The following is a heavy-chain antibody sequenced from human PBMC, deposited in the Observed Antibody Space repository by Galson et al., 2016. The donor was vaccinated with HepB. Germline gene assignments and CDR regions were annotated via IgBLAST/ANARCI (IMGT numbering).Heavy chain of an antibody. V-gene: IGHV3-30*18. J-gene: IGHJ6*02. D-gene: IGHD1-26*01. CDR3: AKDQVGATTGYYYYGMDV. Sequence: SLRLSCAASGFIFSSYGMHWVRQAPGKGLEWVAVISYDESKKYYGDSVKGRFTISRDNSKNTLYLQMNSLRAEDTAVYYCAKDQVGATTGYYYYGMDVWGQGTTVTVS. CDR2: ISYDESKK. CDR1: GFIFSSYG.